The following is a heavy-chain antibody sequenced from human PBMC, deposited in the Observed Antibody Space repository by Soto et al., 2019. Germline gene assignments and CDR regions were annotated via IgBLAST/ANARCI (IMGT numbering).Heavy chain of an antibody. CDR2: IYPDDSDT. Sequence: RGESLKISCKGSGYSFTTYPIAWVRQTPGKGLEWLGIIYPDDSDTRYSPSFQGQVTLSADKSITTAYLQWSSLKASDSAMYYCARRYGPGGMDVWGQGTTVTVSS. CDR1: GYSFTTYP. D-gene: IGHD3-10*01. CDR3: ARRYGPGGMDV. J-gene: IGHJ6*02. V-gene: IGHV5-51*01.